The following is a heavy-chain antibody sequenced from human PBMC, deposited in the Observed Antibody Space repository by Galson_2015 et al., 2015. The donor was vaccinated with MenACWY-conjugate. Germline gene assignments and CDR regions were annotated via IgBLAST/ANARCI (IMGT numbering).Heavy chain of an antibody. D-gene: IGHD3-9*01. CDR3: ARGAVRYFDRLMGFAFYI. CDR2: IYNSEST. CDR1: GGSISSYY. V-gene: IGHV4-59*01. Sequence: SETLSLTCTVSGGSISSYYWSWIRQPPGKGLEWIGNIYNSESTNYNPSLNSRAPISVDTSKNQFSLKLSSVTAADTAVYYCARGAVRYFDRLMGFAFYISGQGTMATVSS. J-gene: IGHJ3*02.